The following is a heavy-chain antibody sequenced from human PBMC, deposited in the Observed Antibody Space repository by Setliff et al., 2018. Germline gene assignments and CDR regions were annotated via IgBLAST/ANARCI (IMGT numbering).Heavy chain of an antibody. D-gene: IGHD3-3*01. J-gene: IGHJ4*02. V-gene: IGHV1-46*01. CDR1: GYTFTTYY. CDR3: ARENTAKNFWGEESDY. CDR2: INPGDGST. Sequence: ASVKVSCKASGYTFTTYYMHWVRQAPGQGLEWMGVINPGDGSTTYAQKFQGRVKMTRDTSTNTVYMQLNSLRFEDSAVYYCARENTAKNFWGEESDYWGQGTLGTSPQ.